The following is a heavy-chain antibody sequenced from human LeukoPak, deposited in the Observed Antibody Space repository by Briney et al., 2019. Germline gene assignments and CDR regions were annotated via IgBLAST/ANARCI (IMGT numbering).Heavy chain of an antibody. CDR2: ISYDGSNK. D-gene: IGHD6-13*01. CDR1: GFTFSSYG. J-gene: IGHJ6*02. CDR3: AKDRGIAAAYYYYGMDV. V-gene: IGHV3-30*18. Sequence: GRSLRLSCAASGFTFSSYGMHWVRQAPGKGLEWVAVISYDGSNKYYADSVKGRFTISRDNSKNTLYLQMNSLRAEDTALYYCAKDRGIAAAYYYYGMDVWGQGTTVTVSS.